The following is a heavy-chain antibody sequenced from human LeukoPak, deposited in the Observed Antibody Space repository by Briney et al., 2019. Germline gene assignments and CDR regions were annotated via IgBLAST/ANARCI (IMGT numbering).Heavy chain of an antibody. D-gene: IGHD3-22*01. V-gene: IGHV4-4*02. CDR1: GGSISSSDW. CDR3: AREVGYYDSSGYPPYYYYYGMDV. Sequence: SETLSLTCAVSGGSISSSDWWSWVRQPPGKGLEWIGDIYHSGSTNYNPSLKSRVTISVDRSKNQFSLKLSSVTAADAAVYYCAREVGYYDSSGYPPYYYYYGMDVWGQGTTVTVSS. CDR2: IYHSGST. J-gene: IGHJ6*02.